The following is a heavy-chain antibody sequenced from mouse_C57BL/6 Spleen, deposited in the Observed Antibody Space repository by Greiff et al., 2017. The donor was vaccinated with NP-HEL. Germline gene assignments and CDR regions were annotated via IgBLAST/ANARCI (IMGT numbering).Heavy chain of an antibody. CDR3: ARSGEDLLLPPFDY. Sequence: VQLQQSGAELVKPGASVKISCKASGYAFSSYWMNWVKQRPGKGLEWIGQIYPGDGDTNYNGKFKGKATLTADKSSSTAYMQLSSLTSEDSAVYFCARSGEDLLLPPFDYWGQGTTLTVSS. V-gene: IGHV1-80*01. CDR2: IYPGDGDT. CDR1: GYAFSSYW. J-gene: IGHJ2*01. D-gene: IGHD1-1*01.